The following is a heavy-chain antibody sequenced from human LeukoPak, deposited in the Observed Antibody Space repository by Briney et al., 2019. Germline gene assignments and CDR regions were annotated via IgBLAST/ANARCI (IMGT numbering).Heavy chain of an antibody. D-gene: IGHD1-26*01. CDR1: GFTFSGYA. J-gene: IGHJ4*02. CDR2: INHSGST. Sequence: PGGSLRLSCAASGFTFSGYAMSWVRQPPGKGLEWIGEINHSGSTNYNPSLKSRVTIPVDTSKNQFSLKLSSVTAADTAVYYCARGARVGHFDYWGQGTLVTVSS. V-gene: IGHV4-34*01. CDR3: ARGARVGHFDY.